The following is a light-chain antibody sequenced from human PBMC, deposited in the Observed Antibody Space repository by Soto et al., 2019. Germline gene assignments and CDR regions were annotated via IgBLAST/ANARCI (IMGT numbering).Light chain of an antibody. CDR1: QGIRND. CDR2: AAS. CDR3: QQSYSTPPT. Sequence: IQMTVAPSALPASIEDRVTITCRASQGIRNDLGWYQQKPGKAPKLLIYAASSLQSGVPSRFSGSGSGTDFTLTISSLQPEDFASYYCQQSYSTPPTFGGGTKVDIK. V-gene: IGKV1-39*01. J-gene: IGKJ4*01.